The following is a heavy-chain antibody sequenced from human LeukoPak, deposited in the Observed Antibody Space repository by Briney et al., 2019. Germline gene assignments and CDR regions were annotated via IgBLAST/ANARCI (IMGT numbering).Heavy chain of an antibody. D-gene: IGHD5-24*01. V-gene: IGHV3-48*01. J-gene: IGHJ6*03. Sequence: GSLRLSCAASGFTFSSYRMNWVRQAPGKGLEWVSYISSSSSTIYYADSVKGRFTISRDNAKNSLYLQMNSLRAEDTAVYYCAREVVEMATIGSYYYYYMDVWGKGTTVTVSS. CDR2: ISSSSSTI. CDR3: AREVVEMATIGSYYYYYMDV. CDR1: GFTFSSYR.